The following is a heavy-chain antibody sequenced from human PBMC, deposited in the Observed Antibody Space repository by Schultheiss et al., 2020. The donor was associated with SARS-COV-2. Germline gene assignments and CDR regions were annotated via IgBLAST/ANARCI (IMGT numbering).Heavy chain of an antibody. Sequence: GESLKISCAASGFTFTSYAMSWVRQAPGKGLEWVSTVSGSGGSTYYADSLKGRFTISRDSSKNTLYLQMNSLRDEDTAVYYCARLGCSSTSCYTTDYWGQGTLVTVSS. V-gene: IGHV3-23*01. CDR3: ARLGCSSTSCYTTDY. D-gene: IGHD2-2*02. CDR2: VSGSGGST. J-gene: IGHJ4*02. CDR1: GFTFTSYA.